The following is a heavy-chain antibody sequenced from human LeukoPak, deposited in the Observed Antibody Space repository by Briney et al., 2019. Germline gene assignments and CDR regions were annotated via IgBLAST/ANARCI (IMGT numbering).Heavy chain of an antibody. D-gene: IGHD3-3*01. J-gene: IGHJ5*02. Sequence: PGTSLRLSCSASGFTFNAYAMHWVRQSPGKGLEWVAVISYDGSSANYADSVRGRFTVSRDNSKNIVYLELQTLTTDDTAVFYCARDWGDLLAFGPCGQGTLVIVSS. CDR3: ARDWGDLLAFGP. CDR1: GFTFNAYA. V-gene: IGHV3-30*03. CDR2: ISYDGSSA.